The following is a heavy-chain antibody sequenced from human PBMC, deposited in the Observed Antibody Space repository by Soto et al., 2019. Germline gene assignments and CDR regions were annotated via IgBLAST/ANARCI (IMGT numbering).Heavy chain of an antibody. J-gene: IGHJ4*02. CDR2: IIPILGIA. CDR3: ARSPLVVAAIRFDH. D-gene: IGHD2-15*01. V-gene: IGHV1-69*02. CDR1: GGTFSSYT. Sequence: QVQLVQSGAEVKKPGSSVKVSCKASGGTFSSYTISWVRQAPGQGLEWMGRIIPILGIANYAQKFQGRVTITADKSTSTAYMELSSLRSEDTAVYYCARSPLVVAAIRFDHWGQGTLVTVSS.